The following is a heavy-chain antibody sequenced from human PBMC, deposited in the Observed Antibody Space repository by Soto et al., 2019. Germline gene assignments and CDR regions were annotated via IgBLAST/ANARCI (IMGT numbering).Heavy chain of an antibody. CDR2: ISAYNGNT. D-gene: IGHD2-8*01. CDR1: GGTFTSYG. CDR3: AREQDCTNGVCRNYYYYYYGMDV. J-gene: IGHJ6*02. Sequence: ASVKVSCKASGGTFTSYGISWVLQAPGQGLEWMGWISAYNGNTNYAQKLQGRVTMTTDTSTSTAYMELRSLRSDDTAVYYCAREQDCTNGVCRNYYYYYYGMDVWGQGTTVTVSS. V-gene: IGHV1-18*01.